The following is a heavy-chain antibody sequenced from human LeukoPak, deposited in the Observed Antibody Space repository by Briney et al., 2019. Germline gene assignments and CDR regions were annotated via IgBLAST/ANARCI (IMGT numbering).Heavy chain of an antibody. D-gene: IGHD3-10*01. CDR2: IYHSGTT. J-gene: IGHJ4*02. Sequence: SETLSLTCAVSGGSISSGGYSWSWIRQPPGKGLEWIGYIYHSGTTYYNPSLQSRVTMSVDTSKNQFSLKLSSVTAVDTAVYYCARKENVYYYFDYWGQGTLVTVSS. CDR3: ARKENVYYYFDY. CDR1: GGSISSGGYS. V-gene: IGHV4-30-2*01.